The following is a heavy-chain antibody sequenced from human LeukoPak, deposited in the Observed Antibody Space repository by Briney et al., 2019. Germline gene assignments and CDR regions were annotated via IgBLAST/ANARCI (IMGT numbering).Heavy chain of an antibody. D-gene: IGHD3-10*01. CDR2: IYHSGTT. J-gene: IGHJ4*02. Sequence: SETLSLTCAVSGGSISSGGYSWSWIRQPPGKGLEWIGYIYHSGTTYYNPSLQSRVTMSVDTSKNQFSLKLSSVTAVDTAVYYCARKENVYYYFDYWGQGTLVTVSS. CDR3: ARKENVYYYFDY. CDR1: GGSISSGGYS. V-gene: IGHV4-30-2*01.